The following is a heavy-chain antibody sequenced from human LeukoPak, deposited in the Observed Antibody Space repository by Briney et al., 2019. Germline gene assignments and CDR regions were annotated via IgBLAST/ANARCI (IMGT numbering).Heavy chain of an antibody. Sequence: GESLKISCKGSGYSFTNSWISWVRQMPGIGLELMGRIDPSDSYTDYSPSFQGHVTISTDKSITTAYLQWSSLKASDTAMYYCARLAAGDRGYYFDYWGQGTLVTVSP. D-gene: IGHD7-27*01. CDR2: IDPSDSYT. J-gene: IGHJ4*02. CDR3: ARLAAGDRGYYFDY. V-gene: IGHV5-10-1*01. CDR1: GYSFTNSW.